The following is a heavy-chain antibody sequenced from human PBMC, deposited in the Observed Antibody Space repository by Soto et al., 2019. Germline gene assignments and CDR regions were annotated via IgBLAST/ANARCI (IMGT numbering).Heavy chain of an antibody. CDR2: IYWDDDK. D-gene: IGHD2-21*02. Sequence: QITLKESGPTLVKPAETLTLTCTFSGFSLSTGGMGVGWIRQPPGKALEWLALIYWDDDKRYSPSLKSRLTITKDTSKNQVVLTMTNMDPVDTGTYYCVHSRCGDDCLRSYASHYYYGMDVWGQGTTVTVSS. J-gene: IGHJ6*02. CDR1: GFSLSTGGMG. CDR3: VHSRCGDDCLRSYASHYYYGMDV. V-gene: IGHV2-5*02.